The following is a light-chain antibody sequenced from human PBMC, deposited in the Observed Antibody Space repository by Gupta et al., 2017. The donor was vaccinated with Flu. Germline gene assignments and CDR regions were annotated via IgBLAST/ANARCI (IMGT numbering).Light chain of an antibody. Sequence: ETALTQSQGTLSLSPGERATLSCRASQSFTSIYFAWYQQKLGQAPMLLIHGSSNRATGIPDRFSGSGSVTDFTLIISRLEPEDFAVYYCQQYGCSPLSFGQGTKVEIK. CDR1: QSFTSIY. CDR3: QQYGCSPLS. V-gene: IGKV3-20*01. CDR2: GSS. J-gene: IGKJ1*01.